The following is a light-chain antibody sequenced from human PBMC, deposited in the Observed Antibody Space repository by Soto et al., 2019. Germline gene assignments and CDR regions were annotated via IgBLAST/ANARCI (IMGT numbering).Light chain of an antibody. CDR1: SSDVGGYNY. CDR3: SSYTDLKLYV. Sequence: QSVLAQPASVSGSPGQSISISCTGTSSDVGGYNYVSWYQHQPGKAPKLVIFDVSGRPSGISNRFSGSKSGNTASLTISGLRPEDEADYYCSSYTDLKLYVFGTGTKVTVL. J-gene: IGLJ1*01. V-gene: IGLV2-14*03. CDR2: DVS.